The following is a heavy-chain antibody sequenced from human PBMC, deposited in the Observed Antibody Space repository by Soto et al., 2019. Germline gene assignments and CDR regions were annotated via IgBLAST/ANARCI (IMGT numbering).Heavy chain of an antibody. V-gene: IGHV4-30-2*01. CDR1: GGSISSGGYS. Sequence: SQTLSLTCAVSGGSISSGGYSWSWIRQPPGKGLEWIGYIYHSGSTYYNPSLKSRVTISVDRSKNQFSLKLSSVTAADTAVYYCARGNGMIGRPRRVYYYYAMDVWGQGTTVT. CDR3: ARGNGMIGRPRRVYYYYAMDV. CDR2: IYHSGST. D-gene: IGHD1-1*01. J-gene: IGHJ6*02.